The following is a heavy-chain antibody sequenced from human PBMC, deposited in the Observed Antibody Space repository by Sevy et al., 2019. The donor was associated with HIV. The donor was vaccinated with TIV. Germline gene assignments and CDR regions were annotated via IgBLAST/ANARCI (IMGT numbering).Heavy chain of an antibody. V-gene: IGHV4-59*01. CDR2: IYYRGST. D-gene: IGHD1-26*01. Sequence: SETLSLTCTVSGGSISSYYWSWIRQPPGKGLEWIGYIYYRGSTNYNPSLKSRVTISVDTSKNQFSLKLSSVTAAVTAVYYCARVLRATAHAFDIWGQGTMVTVSS. CDR3: ARVLRATAHAFDI. J-gene: IGHJ3*02. CDR1: GGSISSYY.